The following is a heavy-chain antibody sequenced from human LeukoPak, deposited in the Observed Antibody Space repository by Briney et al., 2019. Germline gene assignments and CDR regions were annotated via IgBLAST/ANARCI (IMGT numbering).Heavy chain of an antibody. CDR3: ARDHAFSYYYYYMDV. J-gene: IGHJ6*03. Sequence: GGSLRPSCAASGFTFSSYEMNWVRQAPGKGLEWVSAISGSGGSTYYADSVKGRFTISRDNAKNSLYLQMNSLRAEDTAVYYCARDHAFSYYYYYMDVWGKGTTVTVSS. CDR1: GFTFSSYE. CDR2: ISGSGGST. D-gene: IGHD3-3*01. V-gene: IGHV3-48*03.